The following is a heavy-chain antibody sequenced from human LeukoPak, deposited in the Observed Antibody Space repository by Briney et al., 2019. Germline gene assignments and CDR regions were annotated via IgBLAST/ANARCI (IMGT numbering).Heavy chain of an antibody. V-gene: IGHV1-69*13. CDR3: ARGDLTIVVPAAINWFDP. J-gene: IGHJ5*02. Sequence: SVKASCKASGGTFSSYAISWVRQAPGQGLEWMGGTIPIFGTANYAQKFQGRVTITADESTSTAYMELSSLRSEDTAVYYCARGDLTIVVPAAINWFDPWGQGTLVTVSS. D-gene: IGHD2-2*01. CDR1: GGTFSSYA. CDR2: TIPIFGTA.